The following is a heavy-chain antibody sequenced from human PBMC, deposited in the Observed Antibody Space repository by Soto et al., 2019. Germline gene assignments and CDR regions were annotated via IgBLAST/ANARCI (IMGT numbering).Heavy chain of an antibody. CDR1: GFTFSTYV. Sequence: PGGSLRLSCAASGFTFSTYVMHWVRQAPGKGLEWVALISEDGGKKYYADSVKGRFTISRDNSKDLLYLQMNSLRAEDTAVYYCAKPLGSGYVDAFNMWGRGTMVTVSS. V-gene: IGHV3-30*18. J-gene: IGHJ3*02. D-gene: IGHD3-3*01. CDR2: ISEDGGKK. CDR3: AKPLGSGYVDAFNM.